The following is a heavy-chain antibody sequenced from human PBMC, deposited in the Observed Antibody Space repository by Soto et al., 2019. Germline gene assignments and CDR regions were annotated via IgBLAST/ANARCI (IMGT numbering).Heavy chain of an antibody. Sequence: QMQLVESGGDLVKPGGSLRLSCAASGFNFGDYYMSWVRQAPGKGLEWVSFVSSTGDYTKYSDSVGGRFTVSRDNGKNSLHLQLNSLRVEDTAVYYCARLRVGVNWYFDLWGRGTLVTVSS. V-gene: IGHV3-11*06. CDR2: VSSTGDYT. D-gene: IGHD1-26*01. J-gene: IGHJ2*01. CDR1: GFNFGDYY. CDR3: ARLRVGVNWYFDL.